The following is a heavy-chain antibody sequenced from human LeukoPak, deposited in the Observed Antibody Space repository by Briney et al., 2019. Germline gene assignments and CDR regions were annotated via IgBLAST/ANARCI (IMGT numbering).Heavy chain of an antibody. Sequence: PSETLSLTCTVSGVSVNSNRFFWGWVRQPPGKGLEWIGSIYHTGSTYYNPSLKSRLTMSVDTSENQFSLKLSSVTAADTAVYYCARRAVAGPKNFDYWGQGTLVTVSS. V-gene: IGHV4-39*01. D-gene: IGHD6-19*01. CDR2: IYHTGST. CDR3: ARRAVAGPKNFDY. J-gene: IGHJ4*02. CDR1: GVSVNSNRFF.